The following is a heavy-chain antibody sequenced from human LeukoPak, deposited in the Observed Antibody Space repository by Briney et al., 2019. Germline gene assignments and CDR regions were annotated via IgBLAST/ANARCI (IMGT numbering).Heavy chain of an antibody. D-gene: IGHD3-22*01. V-gene: IGHV3-30*04. CDR3: ARDYYDAVAYYYEFAFDI. CDR1: GFTFTTYA. CDR2: ISYDGSYT. J-gene: IGHJ3*02. Sequence: PGGSLRLSCAASGFTFTTYAMHWVRQAPGKGLEGVAVISYDGSYTYYADSVQGRFSISRDNSKNTLYLQMNSLRAEDTAVYFCARDYYDAVAYYYEFAFDIWGHGTKVTVSS.